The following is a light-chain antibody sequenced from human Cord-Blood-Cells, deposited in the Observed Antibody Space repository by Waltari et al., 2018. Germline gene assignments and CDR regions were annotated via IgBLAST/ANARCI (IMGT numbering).Light chain of an antibody. CDR1: ISNIQSNT. Sequence: QSVLLQPPSAPGTPGRRVTISCSGSISNIQSNTVNWYQQPPGTAPKLLIYSNNQRPSGVPDRFSGSKSGTSASLAISGLQSEDEADYYCAAWDDSLNGWVFGGGTKLTVL. J-gene: IGLJ3*02. CDR3: AAWDDSLNGWV. V-gene: IGLV1-44*01. CDR2: SNN.